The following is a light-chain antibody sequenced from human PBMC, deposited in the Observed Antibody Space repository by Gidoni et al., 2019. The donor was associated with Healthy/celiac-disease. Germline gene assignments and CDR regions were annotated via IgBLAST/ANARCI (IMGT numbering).Light chain of an antibody. J-gene: IGKJ3*01. CDR3: QQYDNLPVT. CDR1: QDISNY. V-gene: IGKV1-33*01. CDR2: DAS. Sequence: DIQMTQSPSSLSASVGDRVTITCQASQDISNYLNWYQQKPGKAPKLLIYDASNLETGVPSRFSGSGSGTDFTCTSSSLQPEDIATYYCQQYDNLPVTFGPGTKVDIK.